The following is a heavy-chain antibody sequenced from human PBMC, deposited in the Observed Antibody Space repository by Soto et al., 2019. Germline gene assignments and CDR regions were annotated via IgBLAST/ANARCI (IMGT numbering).Heavy chain of an antibody. CDR3: ARGSPGIAVAGTSDHPDY. D-gene: IGHD6-19*01. CDR1: GGTFRSYA. CDR2: IIPIFGTA. J-gene: IGHJ4*02. V-gene: IGHV1-69*12. Sequence: QVQLVQSGAEVKKPGSSVKVSCKASGGTFRSYAISWVRQAPGQGLEWMGGIIPIFGTANYAQKYQGRVTITADESTSTAYMELSSLRSEDTAVYYCARGSPGIAVAGTSDHPDYWGQGTLVPVSS.